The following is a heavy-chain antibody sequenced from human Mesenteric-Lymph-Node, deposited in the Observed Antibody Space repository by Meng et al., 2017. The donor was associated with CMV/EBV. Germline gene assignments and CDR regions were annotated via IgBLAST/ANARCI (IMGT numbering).Heavy chain of an antibody. Sequence: SFRGYYWSWLRQPPGKGLEWIGAIHHSGSTNYHPSLKSRVTISVDTSKNQFSLKLSSVTAADTAVYYCARNSGSYYKHSPTYNRFDPWGQGTLVTVSS. D-gene: IGHD3-10*01. CDR1: SFRGYY. J-gene: IGHJ5*02. CDR2: IHHSGST. V-gene: IGHV4-34*01. CDR3: ARNSGSYYKHSPTYNRFDP.